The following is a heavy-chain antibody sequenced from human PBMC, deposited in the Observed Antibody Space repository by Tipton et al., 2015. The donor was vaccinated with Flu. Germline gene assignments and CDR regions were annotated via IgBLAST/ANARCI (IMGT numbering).Heavy chain of an antibody. CDR1: GFTFDDYA. CDR3: AKDLSPTTPLYAFDI. CDR2: ISWNSGSI. J-gene: IGHJ3*02. Sequence: RSLRLSCAASGFTFDDYAMHWVRQAPGKGLEWVSGISWNSGSIGYADSVKGRFTISRDNAKNSLYLQMNSLRAEDTALYYCAKDLSPTTPLYAFDIWGQGTMVTVSS. D-gene: IGHD4-17*01. V-gene: IGHV3-9*01.